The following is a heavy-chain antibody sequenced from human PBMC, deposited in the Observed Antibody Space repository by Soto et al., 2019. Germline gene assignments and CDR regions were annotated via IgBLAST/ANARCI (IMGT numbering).Heavy chain of an antibody. CDR2: IWYDGSNK. V-gene: IGHV3-33*01. CDR1: GFTFSSYG. Sequence: HPGGSLRLSCAASGFTFSSYGMHWVRQAPGKGLEWVAVIWYDGSNKYYADSVKGRFTISRDNSKNTLYLQMNSLRAEDTAVYYCAREFRGLSDILTGYYWEGDYYYYGMDVWGQGTTVTVSS. CDR3: AREFRGLSDILTGYYWEGDYYYYGMDV. D-gene: IGHD3-9*01. J-gene: IGHJ6*02.